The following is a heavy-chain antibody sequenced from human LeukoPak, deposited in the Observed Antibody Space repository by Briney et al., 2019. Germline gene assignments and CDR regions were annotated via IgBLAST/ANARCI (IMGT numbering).Heavy chain of an antibody. CDR1: GGSISSGDYY. D-gene: IGHD2-2*01. V-gene: IGHV4-30-4*01. CDR2: IYYSGST. CDR3: ARGPAATPNWFDP. Sequence: PSQTLSLTCTVSGGSISSGDYYWSWIRQPPGKGLEWIGYIYYSGSTYYNPSLKSRVTISVDTSENQFSLKLSSVTAADTAVYYCARGPAATPNWFDPWGQGTLVTVSS. J-gene: IGHJ5*02.